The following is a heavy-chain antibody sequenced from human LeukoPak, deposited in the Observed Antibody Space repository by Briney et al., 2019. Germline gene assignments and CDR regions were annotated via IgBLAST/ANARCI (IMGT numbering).Heavy chain of an antibody. CDR2: ISGSGGST. CDR3: AKDIVVVPAAIHYYYYGMDV. V-gene: IGHV3-23*01. J-gene: IGHJ6*02. CDR1: GFTFSSYA. D-gene: IGHD2-2*01. Sequence: GGSLRLSCAASGFTFSSYAMSWVRQAPGKGLEWVSAISGSGGSTYYADSVKGRFTISRDNSKNTLYLQMNSLRAEDTAVYYCAKDIVVVPAAIHYYYYGMDVWGQGTTATVSS.